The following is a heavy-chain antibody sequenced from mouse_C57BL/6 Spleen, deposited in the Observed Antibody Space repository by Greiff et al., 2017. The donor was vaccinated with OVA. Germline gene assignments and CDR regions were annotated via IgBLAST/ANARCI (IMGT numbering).Heavy chain of an antibody. J-gene: IGHJ1*03. V-gene: IGHV1-50*01. CDR3: ARRRIFDV. CDR2: IDPSDSYT. CDR1: GYTFTSYW. Sequence: VQLQQPGAELVKPGASVKLSCKASGYTFTSYWMQWVKQRPGQGLEWIGEIDPSDSYTNYNQKFKGKATLTVDTSSSTAYMLLSSLTSEDSAVYYCARRRIFDVWGTGTTVTVSS.